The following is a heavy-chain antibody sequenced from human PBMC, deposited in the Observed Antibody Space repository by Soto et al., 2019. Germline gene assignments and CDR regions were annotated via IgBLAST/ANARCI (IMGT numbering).Heavy chain of an antibody. D-gene: IGHD3-3*01. Sequence: ASVKVSCKSSGYTFTSYVISWVRQAPVQWLEWMGWISAYNGNTNYAQKLQGRVTMTTDTSTSTAYMELRSLRSDDTAVYYCARDAGFWREPPFYYYYYGMDVWGQGTTVTVSS. CDR2: ISAYNGNT. CDR1: GYTFTSYV. J-gene: IGHJ6*02. V-gene: IGHV1-18*01. CDR3: ARDAGFWREPPFYYYYYGMDV.